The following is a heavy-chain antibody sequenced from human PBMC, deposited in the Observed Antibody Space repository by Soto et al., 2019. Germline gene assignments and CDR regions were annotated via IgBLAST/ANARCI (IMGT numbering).Heavy chain of an antibody. CDR3: AKDPSSGLGPLDY. J-gene: IGHJ4*02. CDR2: ISYDGSNK. V-gene: IGHV3-30*18. D-gene: IGHD3-22*01. CDR1: GFTFSSYG. Sequence: QVQLVESGGGVVQPGRSLRLSCAASGFTFSSYGMHWVRQAPGKGLEWVAVISYDGSNKYYADSVKGRFTISRGNSKNTLYLQMNSLRAEDTAVYYCAKDPSSGLGPLDYWGQGTLVTVSS.